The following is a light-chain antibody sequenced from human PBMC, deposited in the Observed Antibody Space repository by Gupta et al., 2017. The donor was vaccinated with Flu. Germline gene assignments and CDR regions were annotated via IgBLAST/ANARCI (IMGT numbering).Light chain of an antibody. CDR2: EAS. Sequence: DIQLIQSPSTLSASVGDRVTITCRASQSVGRWLAWYQQKPGKAPRLLIYEASNRESGVPSRFSGSGSGTELTLTISSLQPDDFGTYYCQQYNSSSGTFGQGTKVEIK. V-gene: IGKV1-5*03. CDR1: QSVGRW. CDR3: QQYNSSSGT. J-gene: IGKJ1*01.